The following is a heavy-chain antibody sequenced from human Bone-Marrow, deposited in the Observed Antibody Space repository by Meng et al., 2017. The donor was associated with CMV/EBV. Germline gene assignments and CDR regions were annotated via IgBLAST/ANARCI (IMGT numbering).Heavy chain of an antibody. Sequence: SVKVSCKTSGDTFSSYNIRWVRQAPGQGLKLGGIIPIFGTTNYAQRFQGRLTITTDESTSTAYMELSSLRSEDTAVYYCARDQGNRDNWNSLYYYYYGMDVWGQGTTVTVS. CDR3: ARDQGNRDNWNSLYYYYYGMDV. V-gene: IGHV1-69*05. CDR1: GDTFSSYN. J-gene: IGHJ6*02. CDR2: IIPIFGTT. D-gene: IGHD1-7*01.